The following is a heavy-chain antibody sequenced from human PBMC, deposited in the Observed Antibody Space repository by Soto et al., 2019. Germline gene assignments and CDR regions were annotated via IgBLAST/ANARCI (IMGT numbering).Heavy chain of an antibody. D-gene: IGHD3-10*01. CDR1: GFTFSSYS. Sequence: PGGSLRLSCAASGFTFSSYSMNWLRQAPGKGLEWVSSISSSSSYIYYAGSLKGRLTISRDKAKNSLYLQLNSRRAEHTAVYYCARSLPRWFGESYGMDVWAQGTRVTVSS. CDR3: ARSLPRWFGESYGMDV. J-gene: IGHJ6*02. V-gene: IGHV3-21*01. CDR2: ISSSSSYI.